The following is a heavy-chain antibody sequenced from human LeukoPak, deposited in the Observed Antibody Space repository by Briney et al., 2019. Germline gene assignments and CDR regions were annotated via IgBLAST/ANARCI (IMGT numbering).Heavy chain of an antibody. CDR1: GYTFTGYY. J-gene: IGHJ6*03. CDR2: INPNSGGT. V-gene: IGHV1-2*02. Sequence: ASVKVSCKASGYTFTGYYMHWVRQAPGQGLEWMGWINPNSGGTNYAQKFQGRVTMTRDTSISTAYMELSRLRSDDTAVYYCERTGRSSAGVVYYYYYYMDVWGKGTTVTVSS. CDR3: ERTGRSSAGVVYYYYYYMDV. D-gene: IGHD6-13*01.